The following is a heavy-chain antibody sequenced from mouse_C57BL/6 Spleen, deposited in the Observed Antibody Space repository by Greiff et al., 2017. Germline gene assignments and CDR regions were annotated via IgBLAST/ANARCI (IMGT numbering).Heavy chain of an antibody. CDR3: ARASYDYYAMDY. V-gene: IGHV1-47*01. J-gene: IGHJ4*01. CDR1: GYTFTTYP. D-gene: IGHD6-1*01. Sequence: VMLVESGAELVKPGASVKMSCKASGYTFTTYPIEWMKQNHGKSLEWIGNFHPYNDDTKYNEKFKGKATLTVEKSSSTVYLELSRLTSDDSAVYYCARASYDYYAMDYWGQGTSVTVSS. CDR2: FHPYNDDT.